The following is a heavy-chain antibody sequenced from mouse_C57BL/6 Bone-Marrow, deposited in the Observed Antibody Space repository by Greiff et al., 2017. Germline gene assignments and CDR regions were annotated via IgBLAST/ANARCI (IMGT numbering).Heavy chain of an antibody. D-gene: IGHD2-1*01. V-gene: IGHV1-63*01. Sequence: VQLQQSGAELVRPGTSVKMSCKASGYTFTNYWIGWAKQRPGHGLEWIGDIYPGGGYTNYNEKFKGKATLTADKSSSTAYMQLSSLTSEDSAIYYCARIYYGKGYAMDYWGQGTSVTVSS. CDR2: IYPGGGYT. CDR1: GYTFTNYW. J-gene: IGHJ4*01. CDR3: ARIYYGKGYAMDY.